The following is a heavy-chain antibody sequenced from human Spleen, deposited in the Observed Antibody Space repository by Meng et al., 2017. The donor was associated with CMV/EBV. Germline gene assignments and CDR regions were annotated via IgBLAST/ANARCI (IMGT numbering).Heavy chain of an antibody. J-gene: IGHJ4*02. D-gene: IGHD1-26*01. CDR3: ARSVLGAAYFDY. CDR1: GDSVSHKTAR. CDR2: TFYISPSYS. V-gene: IGHV6-1*01. Sequence: SGDSVSHKTARCTLLMQSPSCFLTWLVTTFYISPSYSLSTFFLTPRITINPDTSKNQFSLQLNSVTPEDTAMYYCARSVLGAAYFDYWGQGTLVTVSS.